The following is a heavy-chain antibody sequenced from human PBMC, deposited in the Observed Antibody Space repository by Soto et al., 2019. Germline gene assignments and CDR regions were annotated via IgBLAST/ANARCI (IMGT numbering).Heavy chain of an antibody. CDR2: VGGSGSDT. Sequence: GGSLRLSCSASAINFRSYAMSWVRQAPGKGLEWVSAVGGSGSDTYYADSVKGRFTISRDDSKNTLYLHMSSLRVEDTAIYYCAKRQSFDFWSGYLPFFDYWGQGTPVTVSS. V-gene: IGHV3-23*01. J-gene: IGHJ4*02. D-gene: IGHD3-3*01. CDR1: AINFRSYA. CDR3: AKRQSFDFWSGYLPFFDY.